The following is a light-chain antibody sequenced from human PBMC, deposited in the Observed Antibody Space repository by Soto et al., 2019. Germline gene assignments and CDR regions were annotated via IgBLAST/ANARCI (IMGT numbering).Light chain of an antibody. V-gene: IGKV1-39*01. Sequence: DIQMTQSPSSLSASVGDRVTITCRASQSISSYLNWYQQKPGKAPKLLIYAASSLQSVVPSRFSGSGSGTDFTLPISSLQPEDFATYYCQQSYSTPRTFGQGTKVEIK. CDR2: AAS. CDR1: QSISSY. J-gene: IGKJ1*01. CDR3: QQSYSTPRT.